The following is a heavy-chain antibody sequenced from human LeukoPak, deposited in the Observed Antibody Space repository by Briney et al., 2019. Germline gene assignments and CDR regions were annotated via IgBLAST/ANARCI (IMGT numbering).Heavy chain of an antibody. CDR3: AKDSSSSGWVGPFDY. J-gene: IGHJ4*02. Sequence: GSPRVSCAASGFTFSTYAMSWVRQAPGKGLEWVSAVSGSGSTYYADSVKGRITISRDNSKNTLYLQMNSLRAEDTAVYYCAKDSSSSGWVGPFDYWGQGTLVTVSS. D-gene: IGHD6-19*01. CDR2: VSGSGST. V-gene: IGHV3-23*01. CDR1: GFTFSTYA.